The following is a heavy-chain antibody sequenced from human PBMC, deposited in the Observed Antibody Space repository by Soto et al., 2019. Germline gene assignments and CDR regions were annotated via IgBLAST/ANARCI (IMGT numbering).Heavy chain of an antibody. CDR1: GYTLTNYD. D-gene: IGHD1-26*01. J-gene: IGHJ6*02. CDR2: ISAYNGNT. Sequence: SSVKLSCKASGYTLTNYDLNWVRQAPGQGLEWMGWISAYNGNTNYAQKLQGRVTMTTDTSTSTAYMELRSLRSDDTAVYYCARDRSGSYYYYYYYGMDVWGQGTTVT. CDR3: ARDRSGSYYYYYYYGMDV. V-gene: IGHV1-18*01.